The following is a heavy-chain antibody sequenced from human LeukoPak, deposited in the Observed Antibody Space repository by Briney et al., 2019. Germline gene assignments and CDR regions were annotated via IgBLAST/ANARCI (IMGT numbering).Heavy chain of an antibody. CDR1: GYTFTSYD. V-gene: IGHV1-8*01. CDR3: ARGGFGSGSHFDY. Sequence: GASVKVSCKASGYTFTSYDINWVRQATGQGLEWMGWMSPNSGDTGYVQKFQGRVTMTRSTSISTAYMELSSLRSEDTAIYYCARGGFGSGSHFDYWGQGTLVTVSS. D-gene: IGHD3-10*01. J-gene: IGHJ4*02. CDR2: MSPNSGDT.